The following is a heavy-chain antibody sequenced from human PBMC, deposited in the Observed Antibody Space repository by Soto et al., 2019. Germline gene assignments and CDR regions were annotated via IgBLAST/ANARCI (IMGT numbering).Heavy chain of an antibody. D-gene: IGHD3-22*01. CDR2: ISYDGSNK. CDR3: AKDVMYYDDVGDDAFDM. V-gene: IGHV3-30*18. Sequence: GGSLRLSCAASGFTFSSYGMHCVRQPPGKGRDRGAFISYDGSNKYYADSVKGRFTISRDNSKNTLYRQMNSLRAEDTAVSHGAKDVMYYDDVGDDAFDMWGQGTMV. J-gene: IGHJ3*02. CDR1: GFTFSSYG.